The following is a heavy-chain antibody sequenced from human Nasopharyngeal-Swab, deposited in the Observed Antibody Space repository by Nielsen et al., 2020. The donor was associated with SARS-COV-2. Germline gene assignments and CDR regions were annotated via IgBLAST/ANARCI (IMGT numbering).Heavy chain of an antibody. D-gene: IGHD2-2*01. V-gene: IGHV3-11*01. CDR2: ISSSGSTI. Sequence: GESLKISCAASGFTFSDYYMSWIRQAPGKGLEWVSYISSSGSTIYYADPVKGRFTISRDNAKNSLYLQMNSLRAEDTAVYYCARVIWDCSSTSCTYYYYYYMDVWGKGTTVTVSS. J-gene: IGHJ6*03. CDR3: ARVIWDCSSTSCTYYYYYYMDV. CDR1: GFTFSDYY.